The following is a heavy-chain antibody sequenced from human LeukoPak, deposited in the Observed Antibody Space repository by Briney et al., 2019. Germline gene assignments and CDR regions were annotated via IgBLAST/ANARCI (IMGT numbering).Heavy chain of an antibody. D-gene: IGHD3-10*01. CDR2: IYYSGST. J-gene: IGHJ4*02. CDR1: GGSISSGDYH. Sequence: PSQTLSLTCTVSGGSISSGDYHWSWIRQPPGKGLEWIGCIYYSGSTYYNPSLKSRVTISLDSSKNQFSLKLSSVTAADTAVYSCARYYTSGVYFDYWGQGTLVTVSS. V-gene: IGHV4-30-4*01. CDR3: ARYYTSGVYFDY.